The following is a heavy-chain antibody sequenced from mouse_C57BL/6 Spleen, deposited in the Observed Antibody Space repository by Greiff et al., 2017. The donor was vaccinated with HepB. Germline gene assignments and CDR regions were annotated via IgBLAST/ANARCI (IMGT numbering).Heavy chain of an antibody. CDR2: IHPNSGST. D-gene: IGHD4-1*01. V-gene: IGHV1-64*01. Sequence: QVHVKQPGAELVKPGASVKLSCKASGYTFTSYWMHWVKQRPGQGLEWIGMIHPNSGSTNYNEKFKSKATLTVDKSSSTAYMQLSSLTSEDSAVYYCASLTGTEGYFDVWGTGTTVTVSS. CDR3: ASLTGTEGYFDV. CDR1: GYTFTSYW. J-gene: IGHJ1*03.